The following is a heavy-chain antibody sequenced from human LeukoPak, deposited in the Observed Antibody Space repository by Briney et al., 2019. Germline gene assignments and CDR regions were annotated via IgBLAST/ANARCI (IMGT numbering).Heavy chain of an antibody. CDR3: ARVTLTSANFDY. J-gene: IGHJ4*02. V-gene: IGHV3-11*01. CDR1: GFTFSDYY. Sequence: GRSLRLSCAASGFTFSDYYMSWIRQAPGKGLEWVSYISSSGSTIYYADSVKGRFTISRDNAKNSLYLQMNSLRAEDTAVYYCARVTLTSANFDYWGQGTLVTVSS. CDR2: ISSSGSTI.